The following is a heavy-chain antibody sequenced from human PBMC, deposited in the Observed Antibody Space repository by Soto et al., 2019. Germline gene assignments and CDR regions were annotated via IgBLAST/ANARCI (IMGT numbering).Heavy chain of an antibody. D-gene: IGHD2-15*01. CDR3: ARREGYCSGGTCYFDH. CDR2: ISSSSSYI. CDR1: GFTFSSYS. V-gene: IGHV3-21*01. J-gene: IGHJ4*02. Sequence: GGSLRLSCAASGFTFSSYSMNWVRQAPGKGLEWVSSISSSSSYIYYADSVKGRFTISRDNAKNTLYLQMNSLRVEDTAVYYCARREGYCSGGTCYFDHWGQGAQVTVSS.